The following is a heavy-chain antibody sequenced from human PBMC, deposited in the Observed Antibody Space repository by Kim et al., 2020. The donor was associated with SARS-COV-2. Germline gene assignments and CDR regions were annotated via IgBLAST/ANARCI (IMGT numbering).Heavy chain of an antibody. Sequence: GRSLRLSCAASGFTLSSYAMHWVRQAPGKGLEWVAVISYDGSNKYYADSVKGRFTISRDNSKNTLYLQMNSLRAEDTAVYYCARSIAGSYYYGMDVWGQGTTVTVSS. V-gene: IGHV3-30-3*01. J-gene: IGHJ6*02. CDR2: ISYDGSNK. D-gene: IGHD6-6*01. CDR1: GFTLSSYA. CDR3: ARSIAGSYYYGMDV.